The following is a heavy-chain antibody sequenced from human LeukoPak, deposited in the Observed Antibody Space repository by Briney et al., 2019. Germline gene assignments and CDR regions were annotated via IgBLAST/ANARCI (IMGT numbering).Heavy chain of an antibody. CDR3: ARYSNRDLNYYFMDV. CDR2: INHSGST. J-gene: IGHJ6*03. V-gene: IGHV4-34*01. CDR1: SGSFSGYY. Sequence: SETLSLTCAVYSGSFSGYYWSWIRQAPGKGLEWIGEINHSGSTNYNPSLRTRVTISVDTSKNQFSLKLTSVPVADTAVYFCARYSNRDLNYYFMDVWGNGTTVTISS. D-gene: IGHD2-21*01.